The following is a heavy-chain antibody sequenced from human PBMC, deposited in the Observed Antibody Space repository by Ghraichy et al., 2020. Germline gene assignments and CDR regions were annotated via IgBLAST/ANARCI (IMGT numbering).Heavy chain of an antibody. CDR3: ARDSCGGDCSLDY. CDR2: IKQDGSER. CDR1: GFTFSDYW. Sequence: GGSLRLSCVVSGFTFSDYWMTWVRQAPGKGLEWVANIKQDGSERYYVDSVKGRFSIFRDNAKNSLYLEMINLRAEDTSIYYCARDSCGGDCSLDYWGQGALVTVSS. D-gene: IGHD2-21*02. V-gene: IGHV3-7*01. J-gene: IGHJ4*02.